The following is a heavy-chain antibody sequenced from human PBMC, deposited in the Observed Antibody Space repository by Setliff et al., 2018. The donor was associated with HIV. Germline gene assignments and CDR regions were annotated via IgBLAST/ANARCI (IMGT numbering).Heavy chain of an antibody. Sequence: KNSETLSLTCTVSGGSISSHYWSWIRQPPGKGLEWIGSIFNDGRTYYNPSLKSRVTIPMDTSTNQFSLKLTSVTAADTAVYFCARHFPSISLFFGDPGPFDRWGQGALVTVSS. J-gene: IGHJ4*02. CDR3: ARHFPSISLFFGDPGPFDR. D-gene: IGHD3-10*01. CDR1: GGSISSHY. CDR2: IFNDGRT. V-gene: IGHV4-39*01.